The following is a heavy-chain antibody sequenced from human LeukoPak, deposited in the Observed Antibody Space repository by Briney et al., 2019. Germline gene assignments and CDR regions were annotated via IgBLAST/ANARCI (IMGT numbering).Heavy chain of an antibody. V-gene: IGHV3-53*01. Sequence: QAGGSLRLSCAASGFNVSGNYMSWVRQAPGKGLEWVSVIYSGGSTYYADSVKGRFTISRDNSKNTLYLQMNSLRAEDTAVYYCAKDLRGIAAAGYYYYYMDVWGKGTTVTVSS. CDR2: IYSGGST. CDR1: GFNVSGNY. J-gene: IGHJ6*03. CDR3: AKDLRGIAAAGYYYYYMDV. D-gene: IGHD6-13*01.